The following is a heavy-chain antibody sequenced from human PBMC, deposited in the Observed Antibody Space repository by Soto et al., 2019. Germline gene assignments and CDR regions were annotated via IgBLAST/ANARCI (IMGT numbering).Heavy chain of an antibody. CDR3: ARDQGRDDAFDI. V-gene: IGHV3-21*01. Sequence: GGSLRLSCAASGFTFSSYSMNWVRQAPGKGLEWVSSISSSSSYIYYADSVKGRFTISRDNAKNSLYLQMNSLRAEDTAVYYCARDQGRDDAFDIWGQGTMVTVSS. CDR2: ISSSSSYI. CDR1: GFTFSSYS. J-gene: IGHJ3*02. D-gene: IGHD1-26*01.